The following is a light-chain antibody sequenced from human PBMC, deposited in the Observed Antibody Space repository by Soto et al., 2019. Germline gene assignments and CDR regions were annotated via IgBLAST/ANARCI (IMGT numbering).Light chain of an antibody. CDR1: QTISTY. CDR2: AAS. J-gene: IGKJ2*01. V-gene: IGKV1-39*01. CDR3: QQSSNSPYT. Sequence: DIQMTQSPSSLPASVGDRVTITCRASQTISTYLNWYQQNPGKAPKLLIYAASSLQSGVPSRFSGRGSGTDFTLTISSLQPEDFATYYCQQSSNSPYTFGQGTKLEIK.